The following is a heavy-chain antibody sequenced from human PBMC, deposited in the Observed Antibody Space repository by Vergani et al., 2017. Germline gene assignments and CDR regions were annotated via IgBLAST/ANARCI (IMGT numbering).Heavy chain of an antibody. CDR2: INPRGGST. Sequence: QVQLVQSGAEVKKPGASVKVSCKASGYTFTSYYMHWVRQGPGQGLEWMGIINPRGGSTGYVQKFQGRVTMTRDKSTSTVYMELSSLSSEDPAVYYCTRGRYYDSIAYCAYWGKGTLVTVSS. V-gene: IGHV1-46*03. CDR3: TRGRYYDSIAYCAY. J-gene: IGHJ4*02. D-gene: IGHD3-22*01. CDR1: GYTFTSYY.